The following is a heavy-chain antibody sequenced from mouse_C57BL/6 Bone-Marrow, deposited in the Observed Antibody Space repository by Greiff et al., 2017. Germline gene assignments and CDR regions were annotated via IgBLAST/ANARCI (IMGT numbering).Heavy chain of an antibody. CDR3: SRPLFITSWWFDY. Sequence: VQLQQSVAELVRPGASVKLSCTASGFNIKNTYMHWVKQRPEQGLEWIGRIDPANGNTKYAPKFQGKATITADTSSTTAYLQLSSLTSEDTAIYYCSRPLFITSWWFDYWGQGTTLTVSS. CDR2: IDPANGNT. J-gene: IGHJ2*01. CDR1: GFNIKNTY. D-gene: IGHD1-1*01. V-gene: IGHV14-3*01.